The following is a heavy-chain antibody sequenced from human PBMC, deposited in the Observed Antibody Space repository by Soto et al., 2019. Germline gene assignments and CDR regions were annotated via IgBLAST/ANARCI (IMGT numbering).Heavy chain of an antibody. CDR1: GYTFTSYG. CDR2: ISAYNGNT. V-gene: IGHV1-18*01. Sequence: QVQLVQSGAEVKKPGASVKVSCKASGYTFTSYGISWVRQAPGQGLEWMGWISAYNGNTNYAPKLQGRVNMTTDTSASTASMELRSVRSDDTAVYYCARVSPCADDVANAFDIWGQGTMVTVSS. D-gene: IGHD1-1*01. J-gene: IGHJ3*02. CDR3: ARVSPCADDVANAFDI.